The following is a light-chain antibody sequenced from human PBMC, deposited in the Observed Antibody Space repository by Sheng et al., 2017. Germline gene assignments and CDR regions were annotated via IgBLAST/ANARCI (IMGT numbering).Light chain of an antibody. CDR1: QSVSSN. Sequence: EILLTQSPATLSLSPGERATLSCRASQSVSSNLAWYQHKPGQAPRLLIYGASNRATGVPARFSGSGSGTDFSLTISRLEPEDSAVYYCQQRNNWPDSFGQGTSLEIK. CDR2: GAS. J-gene: IGKJ2*03. V-gene: IGKV3-11*01. CDR3: QQRNNWPDS.